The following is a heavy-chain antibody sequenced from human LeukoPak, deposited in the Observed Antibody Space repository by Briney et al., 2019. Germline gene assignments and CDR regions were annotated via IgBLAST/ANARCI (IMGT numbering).Heavy chain of an antibody. CDR3: ARVWVSYYYGSGRQCFDY. D-gene: IGHD3-10*01. CDR2: INHSGST. CDR1: GGSFSGYY. J-gene: IGHJ4*02. Sequence: SETLSLTCAVYGGSFSGYYWSWIRQPPGKGLEWIGEINHSGSTNYNPSLKSRVTISVDTSKNQFSLKLSSVTAADTAVYYCARVWVSYYYGSGRQCFDYWGQGTLVTVSS. V-gene: IGHV4-34*01.